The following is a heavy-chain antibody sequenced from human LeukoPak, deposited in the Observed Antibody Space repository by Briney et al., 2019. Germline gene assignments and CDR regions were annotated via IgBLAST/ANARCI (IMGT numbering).Heavy chain of an antibody. CDR1: GGSISSSSYY. J-gene: IGHJ5*02. D-gene: IGHD1-26*01. Sequence: SETLSLTCTVSGGSISSSSYYWGWIRQPPGKGLEWIGGIYYSGSTYYNPSLKSRVTISVDTSKNQFSLKLSSVTAADTAVYYCARRNSGSYYRWVWFDPWGQGTLVTVSS. V-gene: IGHV4-39*01. CDR3: ARRNSGSYYRWVWFDP. CDR2: IYYSGST.